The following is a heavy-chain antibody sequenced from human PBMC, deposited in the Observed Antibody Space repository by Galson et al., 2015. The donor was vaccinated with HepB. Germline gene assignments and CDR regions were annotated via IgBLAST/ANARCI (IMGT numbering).Heavy chain of an antibody. D-gene: IGHD4-17*01. V-gene: IGHV1-46*03. CDR2: INPSGGST. J-gene: IGHJ5*02. CDR3: ARVPPMTTVTTFDP. CDR1: GYTFTSYY. Sequence: SGAEVKKPGESLKISCKASGYTFTSYYMHWVRQAPGQGLEWMGIINPSGGSTSYAQKFQGRVTMARDTSTSTVYMELSSLRSEDTAVYYCARVPPMTTVTTFDPWGQGTLVTVSS.